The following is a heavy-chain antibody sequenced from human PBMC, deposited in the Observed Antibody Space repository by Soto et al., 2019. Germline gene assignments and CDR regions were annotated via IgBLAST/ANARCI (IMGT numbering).Heavy chain of an antibody. V-gene: IGHV1-8*01. J-gene: IGHJ4*02. Sequence: QVQLVQSGAEVKKPGASVKVSCKASGYTFTSYDINWVRQATGQGLEWMGWMNPNSGNTGYAQKFQGRVTMTRNTTISTAYMELSSLRSEDTAVYYCARKDYSNYWSYFDYWGQGTLVTVYS. CDR1: GYTFTSYD. CDR2: MNPNSGNT. D-gene: IGHD4-4*01. CDR3: ARKDYSNYWSYFDY.